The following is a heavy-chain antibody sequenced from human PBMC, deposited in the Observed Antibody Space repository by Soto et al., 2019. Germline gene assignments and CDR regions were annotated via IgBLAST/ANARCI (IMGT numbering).Heavy chain of an antibody. CDR3: ASQADYDILTGDLGAFDI. CDR2: IYSGGST. J-gene: IGHJ3*02. V-gene: IGHV3-53*04. CDR1: GFTVSSNY. D-gene: IGHD3-9*01. Sequence: EVQLVESGGGLVQPGGSLRLSCAASGFTVSSNYMSWVRQAPGKGLEWVSVIYSGGSTYYADSVKGRFTISRHNSKNTLYLQMNSLRAEDTAVYYCASQADYDILTGDLGAFDIWGQGTMVTVSS.